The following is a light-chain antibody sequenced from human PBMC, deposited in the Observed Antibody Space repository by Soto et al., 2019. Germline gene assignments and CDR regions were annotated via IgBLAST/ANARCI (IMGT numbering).Light chain of an antibody. J-gene: IGKJ3*01. CDR3: QQGYSPPFT. V-gene: IGKV1D-12*01. CDR2: AAS. Sequence: DIQMTQSPSSVSASIGGRVIITCRASQDIGTWLAWYQQKPGKAPNLLIYAASHLQSGVQSKFSGGGSGTDFTLTISSLQPGDSAIYYCQQGYSPPFTFGPGTKVDIK. CDR1: QDIGTW.